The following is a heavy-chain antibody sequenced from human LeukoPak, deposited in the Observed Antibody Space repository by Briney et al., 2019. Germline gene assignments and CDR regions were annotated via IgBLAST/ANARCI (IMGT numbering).Heavy chain of an antibody. CDR2: IKQDGSEK. Sequence: GGSLRLSCAASGFTFSSYWMSWVRQAPGKGLEWVANIKQDGSEKYYVDSVKGRFTISRDNAKNSLYLQMNSLRAEDTAVYYCAKSYCGGDCYSLVGFDYWGQGTLVTVSS. CDR1: GFTFSSYW. V-gene: IGHV3-7*01. D-gene: IGHD2-21*02. J-gene: IGHJ4*02. CDR3: AKSYCGGDCYSLVGFDY.